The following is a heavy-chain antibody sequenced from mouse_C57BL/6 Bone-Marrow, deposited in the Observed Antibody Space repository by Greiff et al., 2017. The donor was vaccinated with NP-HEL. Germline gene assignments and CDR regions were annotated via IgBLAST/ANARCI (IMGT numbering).Heavy chain of an antibody. Sequence: EVQLQESGPGLVKPSQSLSLTCSVTGYSITSGYYWNWIRQFPGNKLEWMGYISYDGSNNYNPSLKNRISITRDTSKNQFFLKLNSVTTEDTAKYYCARDYYYGSSYRYFDVWGTGTTVTVSS. CDR1: GYSITSGYY. D-gene: IGHD1-1*01. V-gene: IGHV3-6*01. CDR3: ARDYYYGSSYRYFDV. CDR2: ISYDGSN. J-gene: IGHJ1*03.